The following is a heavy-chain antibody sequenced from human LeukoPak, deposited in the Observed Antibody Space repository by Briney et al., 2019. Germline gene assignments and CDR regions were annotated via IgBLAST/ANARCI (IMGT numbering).Heavy chain of an antibody. CDR2: MNPNSGNT. V-gene: IGHV1-8*01. D-gene: IGHD5-24*01. CDR1: GYTFTSYD. CDR3: ARGGGERHYYYYYGMDV. Sequence: GASVKVSCTASGYTFTSYDINWVRQATGQGLEWMGWMNPNSGNTGYAQKFQGRVTMTRNTSISTAYMELSSLRSEDTAVYYCARGGGERHYYYYYGMDVWGQGTTVTVSS. J-gene: IGHJ6*02.